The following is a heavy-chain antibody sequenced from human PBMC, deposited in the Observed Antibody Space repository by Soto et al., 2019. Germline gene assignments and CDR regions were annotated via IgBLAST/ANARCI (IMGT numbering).Heavy chain of an antibody. D-gene: IGHD2-21*01. Sequence: GGSLRLSCAVSGFIVSTNYMSWVRQAPGKGLEWVSIIYNGGDTYYADSVKGRFTISRDHLKNTLYLQVNSLRADDTAVYYCARELYSCGAECPYYMDYWGQGTPVTVSS. J-gene: IGHJ4*02. CDR2: IYNGGDT. CDR1: GFIVSTNY. CDR3: ARELYSCGAECPYYMDY. V-gene: IGHV3-53*01.